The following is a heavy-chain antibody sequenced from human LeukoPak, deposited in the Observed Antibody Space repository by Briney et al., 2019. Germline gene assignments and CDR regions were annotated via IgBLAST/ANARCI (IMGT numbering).Heavy chain of an antibody. D-gene: IGHD1-14*01. CDR2: ISISSAYI. Sequence: GGSLRLSCAASGFTFSTYSMNWVRQAPGKGLEWVSSISISSAYIYYADSVKGRFTISRDNDKNLLYLQMNSLRAEDTAVYNCARDAIRNQHADYYYMDVWGKGTTVTVSS. CDR1: GFTFSTYS. CDR3: ARDAIRNQHADYYYMDV. J-gene: IGHJ6*03. V-gene: IGHV3-21*01.